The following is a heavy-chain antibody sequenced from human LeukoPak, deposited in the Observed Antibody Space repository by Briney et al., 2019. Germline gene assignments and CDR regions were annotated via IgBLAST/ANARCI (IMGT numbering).Heavy chain of an antibody. J-gene: IGHJ6*03. D-gene: IGHD2-15*01. CDR3: AKVRGGYCSGGSCYVYYYYYYMDV. V-gene: IGHV3-30*02. Sequence: GGSLRLSCAASGFTFLSYGMHWVRQAPGKGLEWVAFIRYDGSNKYYADSVKGRFTISRDNSKNTLYLQMNSLRAEDTAVYYCAKVRGGYCSGGSCYVYYYYYYMDVWGKGTTVTISS. CDR1: GFTFLSYG. CDR2: IRYDGSNK.